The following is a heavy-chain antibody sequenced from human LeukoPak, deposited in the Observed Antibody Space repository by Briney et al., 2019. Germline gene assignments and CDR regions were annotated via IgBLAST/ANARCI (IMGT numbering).Heavy chain of an antibody. J-gene: IGHJ3*02. CDR2: ISYDGSNE. CDR1: GFTFSCYA. D-gene: IGHD6-6*01. CDR3: ARPSHLLSPGPPDAFQI. V-gene: IGHV3-30*04. Sequence: PGGALRLSCAASGFTFSCYAMHWVRQAPGKGLQWVAVISYDGSNEYYVDAVKGLFTISRDSSKNTGDLQMNSRRTEDAAVENRARPSHLLSPGPPDAFQISGQGTMVTGSS.